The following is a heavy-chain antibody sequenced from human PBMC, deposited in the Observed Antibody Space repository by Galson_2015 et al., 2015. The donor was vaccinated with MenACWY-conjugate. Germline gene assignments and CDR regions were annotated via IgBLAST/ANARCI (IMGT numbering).Heavy chain of an antibody. CDR1: GFTFSSYA. Sequence: SLRLSCAASGFTFSSYAMSWVRQAPGKGLEWVSAISGSGGSTYYADSVKGRFTISRDNSKNTLYLQMNSLRAEDTAVYYCARDIWDTYYYDSSGYSAYWGQGTLVTVSS. D-gene: IGHD3-22*01. J-gene: IGHJ4*02. CDR2: ISGSGGST. V-gene: IGHV3-23*01. CDR3: ARDIWDTYYYDSSGYSAY.